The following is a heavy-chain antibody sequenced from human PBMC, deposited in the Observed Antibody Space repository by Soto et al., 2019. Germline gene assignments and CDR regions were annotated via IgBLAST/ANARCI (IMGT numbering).Heavy chain of an antibody. CDR2: ISAHNGNT. CDR1: GYAFTTYG. J-gene: IGHJ4*02. CDR3: ARGRYGDY. Sequence: QVHLVQSGAEVKKPGASVKVSCQASGYAFTTYGITWVRQAPGQGLEWMGWISAHNGNTNYAQKLQGRVTVTRDTSTSTAYMELRSLRSVDTAVYYCARGRYGDYWGQGARVTVSS. V-gene: IGHV1-18*01. D-gene: IGHD1-1*01.